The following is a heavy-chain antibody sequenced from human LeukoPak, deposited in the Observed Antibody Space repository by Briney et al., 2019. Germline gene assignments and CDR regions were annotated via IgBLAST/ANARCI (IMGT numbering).Heavy chain of an antibody. J-gene: IGHJ6*03. CDR3: ARAPITIFGVVTNYYYYYYMDV. V-gene: IGHV1-24*01. CDR1: GYTLTELS. CDR2: FDPEDGET. Sequence: ASVKVSCKVSGYTLTELSMHWVRQAPGKGLEWMGGFDPEDGETNYAQKFQGRVTITADESTSTAYMELSSLRSEDTAVYYCARAPITIFGVVTNYYYYYYMDVWGKGTTVTVSS. D-gene: IGHD3-3*01.